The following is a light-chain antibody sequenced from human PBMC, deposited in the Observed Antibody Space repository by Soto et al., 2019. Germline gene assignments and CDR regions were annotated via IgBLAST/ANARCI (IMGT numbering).Light chain of an antibody. CDR3: QQYNSWPSYT. CDR2: GAS. CDR1: QSVSSN. J-gene: IGKJ2*01. Sequence: EIVMTQSPATLSVSPGERATLSCRASQSVSSNLAWYQQKPGQAPRLLIYGASTRATGIPARFSGSGSGTEFTLTISSLQSEDFAVYYCQQYNSWPSYTFGQGTKLEIK. V-gene: IGKV3-15*01.